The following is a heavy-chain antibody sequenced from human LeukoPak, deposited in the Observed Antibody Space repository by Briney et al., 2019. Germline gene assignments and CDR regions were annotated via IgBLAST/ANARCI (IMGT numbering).Heavy chain of an antibody. CDR1: GFTFSSYS. CDR3: ARDLPAAVD. J-gene: IGHJ4*02. V-gene: IGHV3-21*01. Sequence: GGSLRLSCAASGFTFSSYSMSWVRQAPGKGLEWVSFISSSSSDIYHADSVKGRFTISRDNAKNSLFLQMNSLRAEDTAVYYCARDLPAAVDWGQGTLVTVAS. CDR2: ISSSSSDI. D-gene: IGHD2-2*01.